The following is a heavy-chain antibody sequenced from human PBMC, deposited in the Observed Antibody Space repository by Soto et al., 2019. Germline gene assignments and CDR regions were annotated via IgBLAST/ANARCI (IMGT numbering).Heavy chain of an antibody. D-gene: IGHD3-10*01. Sequence: QLQLQESCPGLVKPSETLSLTCTVSGGSISSYYWSWIRQPPGKGLEWIGYIYYSGSTNYNPSLKSRVTISVDTSKNQFSLKLSSVTAADTAVYYCARDRDLDDFDIWGQGKMVKVSS. J-gene: IGHJ3*02. CDR3: ARDRDLDDFDI. CDR1: GGSISSYY. CDR2: IYYSGST. V-gene: IGHV4-59*01.